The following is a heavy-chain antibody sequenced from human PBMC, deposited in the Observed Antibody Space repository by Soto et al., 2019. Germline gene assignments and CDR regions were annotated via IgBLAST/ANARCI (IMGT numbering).Heavy chain of an antibody. Sequence: QVQLVQSGAEVKKPGSSVKVSCKASGGTFSSYAISWVRQAPGQGLEWMGGIIPIFGTANYAQKFQGRVTITADESTSTAYMEVSSLRSEDTAVYYCARDTTVAGTSYFDYWGQGTLVTVSS. CDR1: GGTFSSYA. CDR3: ARDTTVAGTSYFDY. D-gene: IGHD6-19*01. CDR2: IIPIFGTA. V-gene: IGHV1-69*01. J-gene: IGHJ4*02.